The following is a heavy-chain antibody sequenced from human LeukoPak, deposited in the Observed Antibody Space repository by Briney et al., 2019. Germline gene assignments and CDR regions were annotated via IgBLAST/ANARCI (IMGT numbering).Heavy chain of an antibody. Sequence: SETLSLTCTVSGYSISSGYYWGWIRQPSGKGLEWIGSIYHSGSTYYNPSLKSRVTISVDTSKNQFSLKLSSVTAADTAVYYCARLHITMVRGVYPSNWFDPWGQGTLVTVSS. J-gene: IGHJ5*02. V-gene: IGHV4-38-2*02. D-gene: IGHD3-10*01. CDR1: GYSISSGYY. CDR2: IYHSGST. CDR3: ARLHITMVRGVYPSNWFDP.